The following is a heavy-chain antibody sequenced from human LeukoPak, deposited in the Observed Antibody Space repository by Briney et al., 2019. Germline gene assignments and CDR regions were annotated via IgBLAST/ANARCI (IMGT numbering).Heavy chain of an antibody. D-gene: IGHD3-10*01. V-gene: IGHV3-11*05. CDR1: GFTFSDFY. CDR3: VRDGPGSLNFDY. CDR2: ISRSSGYT. J-gene: IGHJ4*02. Sequence: GGSLRLSCEASGFTFSDFYMTWIRQAPGKGLEWVSYISRSSGYTNYADSVKGRFTISRDNAKDSLYLQMNSLRAEDTAVYYCVRDGPGSLNFDYWGQGTLVTVSS.